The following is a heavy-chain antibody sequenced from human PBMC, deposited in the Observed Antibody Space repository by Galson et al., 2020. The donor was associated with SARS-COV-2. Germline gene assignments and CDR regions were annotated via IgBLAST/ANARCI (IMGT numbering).Heavy chain of an antibody. J-gene: IGHJ4*02. CDR3: ISYNSGWPY. CDR2: IYPGNSET. D-gene: IGHD5-12*01. V-gene: IGHV5-51*01. Sequence: GESLKTSCKGSGYSFSNYWIGWVRQMTAKGLERMGIIYPGNSETRYSPSFQGQVTLSTDKTITTAYLQWNSLKASDTAMYYCISYNSGWPYWGQGTLVTVSS. CDR1: GYSFSNYW.